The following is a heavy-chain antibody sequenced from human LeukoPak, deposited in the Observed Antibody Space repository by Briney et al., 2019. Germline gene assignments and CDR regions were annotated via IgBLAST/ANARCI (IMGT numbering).Heavy chain of an antibody. Sequence: PGGSLRLSCAASGFTFSTYTMYWVRHPPGKRLEWVSIIGNNGGGIHYADSVKGRFTISRDNFKNALYLQMNSLRVEDTAVYYCAIGPNWGNSSLGQGVLVTVSS. CDR3: AIGPNWGNSS. CDR2: IGNNGGGI. CDR1: GFTFSTYT. J-gene: IGHJ5*01. D-gene: IGHD7-27*01. V-gene: IGHV3-23*01.